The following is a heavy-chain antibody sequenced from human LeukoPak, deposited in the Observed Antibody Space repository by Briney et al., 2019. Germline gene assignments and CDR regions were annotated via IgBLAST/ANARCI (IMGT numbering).Heavy chain of an antibody. CDR2: IYYSRST. Sequence: PSEPLSLPCTLSGGPISSSIYYWRWIRQPPGKGLWWIGSIYYSRSTYYNPSLKSRVTISVDTSKNQFSLKLSSVTAADTAVYYCARHVNPDSHDFWSGYYSHFDYWGQGTLVTVSS. CDR1: GGPISSSIYY. CDR3: ARHVNPDSHDFWSGYYSHFDY. J-gene: IGHJ4*02. D-gene: IGHD3-3*01. V-gene: IGHV4-39*01.